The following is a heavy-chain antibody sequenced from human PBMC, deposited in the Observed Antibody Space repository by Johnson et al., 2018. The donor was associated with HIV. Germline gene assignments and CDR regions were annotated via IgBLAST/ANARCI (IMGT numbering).Heavy chain of an antibody. CDR1: GFSLSSYA. D-gene: IGHD3-22*01. CDR3: AKDLIAHDSSGGDAFDI. V-gene: IGHV3-30-3*01. J-gene: IGHJ3*02. CDR2: ISYDGSNK. Sequence: QVQLVESGGGAVQPGRSLRLSCVVSGFSLSSYAMHWVRQAPGKGLEWVAVISYDGSNKYYADSVKGRFTISRDNSKNTLYLQMNSLRAEDTAVYYCAKDLIAHDSSGGDAFDIWGQGTMVTVSS.